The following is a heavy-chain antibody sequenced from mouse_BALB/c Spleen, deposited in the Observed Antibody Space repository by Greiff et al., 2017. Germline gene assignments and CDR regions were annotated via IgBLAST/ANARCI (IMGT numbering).Heavy chain of an antibody. V-gene: IGHV14-1*02. D-gene: IGHD2-4*01. J-gene: IGHJ3*01. CDR3: ARSMITTSQFAY. CDR1: GFNIKDYY. CDR2: IDPENGNT. Sequence: VQLQQSGAELVRPGAIVKLSCKASGFNIKDYYMHWVKQRPEQGLEWIGWIDPENGNTIYDPKFQGKASITADTSSNTAYLQLSSLTSEDTAVYYCARSMITTSQFAYWGQGTLVTVSA.